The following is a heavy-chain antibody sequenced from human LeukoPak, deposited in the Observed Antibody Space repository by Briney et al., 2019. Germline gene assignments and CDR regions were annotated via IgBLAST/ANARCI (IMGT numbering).Heavy chain of an antibody. J-gene: IGHJ5*02. D-gene: IGHD3-10*01. CDR3: ARGSFFGL. Sequence: GGSLRLSCAPSGLTFSSYSMHWVRQAPGKGLEWVSSISSSSSYIYYADSVKGRFTISRDNAKNSLYLQMNSLRAEDTAVYYCARGSFFGLWGQGTLVTVSS. V-gene: IGHV3-21*04. CDR2: ISSSSSYI. CDR1: GLTFSSYS.